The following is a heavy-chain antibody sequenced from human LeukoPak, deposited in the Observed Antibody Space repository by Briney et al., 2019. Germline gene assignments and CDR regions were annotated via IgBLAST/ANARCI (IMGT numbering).Heavy chain of an antibody. D-gene: IGHD3-10*01. J-gene: IGHJ6*03. CDR2: INPNSGGT. V-gene: IGHV1-2*02. CDR3: ARGFTVRAAIYYYMDV. CDR1: GYTFTGYY. Sequence: ASVKVSCKASGYTFTGYYMHWVRQAPGQGLEWMGWINPNSGGTNYAQKFQGRVTMTRDTSISTAYMELSRLRSDDTAVYYCARGFTVRAAIYYYMDVWGKGTTVTVSS.